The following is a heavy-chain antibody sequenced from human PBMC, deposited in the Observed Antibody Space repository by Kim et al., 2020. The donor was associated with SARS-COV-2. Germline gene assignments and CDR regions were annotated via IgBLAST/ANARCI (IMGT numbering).Heavy chain of an antibody. CDR2: T. J-gene: IGHJ4*02. Sequence: TKDSQSCQGRVTITRDTSASTAYMELSSLRSEDTAVYYCARVRGDYYFDYWGQGTLVTVSS. D-gene: IGHD3-3*01. CDR3: ARVRGDYYFDY. V-gene: IGHV1-3*01.